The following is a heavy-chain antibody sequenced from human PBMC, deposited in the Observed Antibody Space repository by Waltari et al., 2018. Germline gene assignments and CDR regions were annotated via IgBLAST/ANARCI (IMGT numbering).Heavy chain of an antibody. V-gene: IGHV1-18*04. CDR1: GYTFTGYY. J-gene: IGHJ4*02. CDR3: ARGTAAYYYDSSGYYLDY. D-gene: IGHD3-22*01. CDR2: ISAYNGNT. Sequence: QVQLVQSGAEVKKPGASVKVSCKASGYTFTGYYMHWVRQAPGQGLEWMGWISAYNGNTNYAQKLQGRVTMTTDTSTSTAYMELRSLRSDDTAVYYCARGTAAYYYDSSGYYLDYWGQGTLVTVSS.